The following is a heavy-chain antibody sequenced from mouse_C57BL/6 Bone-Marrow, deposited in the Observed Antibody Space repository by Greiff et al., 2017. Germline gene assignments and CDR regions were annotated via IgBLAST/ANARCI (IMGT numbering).Heavy chain of an antibody. Sequence: VQLQQSGPVLVKPGASVKMSCKASGYTFTDYYMNWVKQSHGKSLEWIGVINPYNGGTSYNQKFKGKATLTVDKSSSTAYMELNSLTSEDSAVYYCAREGSYGNYLTMDYWGQGTSVTVSS. CDR2: INPYNGGT. D-gene: IGHD2-1*01. V-gene: IGHV1-19*01. CDR3: AREGSYGNYLTMDY. CDR1: GYTFTDYY. J-gene: IGHJ4*01.